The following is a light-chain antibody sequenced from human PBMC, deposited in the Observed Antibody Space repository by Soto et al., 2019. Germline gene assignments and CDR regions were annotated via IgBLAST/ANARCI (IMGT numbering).Light chain of an antibody. V-gene: IGKV3D-20*02. CDR2: GAS. J-gene: IGKJ4*01. CDR3: QQRSNWPRG. Sequence: EIVLTQSPGTLSLSPGERATLSCRASQSVSSNYLAWYQQKPGQAPRLLIYGASSRATGIPARFSGSGSGTDFTLTISSLEPEDFAVYYCQQRSNWPRGFGGGTKVDIK. CDR1: QSVSSNY.